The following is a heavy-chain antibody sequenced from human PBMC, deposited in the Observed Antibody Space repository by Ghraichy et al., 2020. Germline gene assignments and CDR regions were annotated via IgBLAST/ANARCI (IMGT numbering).Heavy chain of an antibody. V-gene: IGHV3-21*01. CDR2: ISSSSYI. D-gene: IGHD3-16*02. CDR1: GFTFSSYS. CDR3: ARVTLGGVIVTRHYYGMDV. Sequence: GGSLRLSCAASGFTFSSYSMNWVRQAPGKGLEWVSSISSSSYIYYADSVKGRFTVSRDNAKNSLYLQMNSLRAEDMAVYYCARVTLGGVIVTRHYYGMDVWGQGTTVTVSS. J-gene: IGHJ6*02.